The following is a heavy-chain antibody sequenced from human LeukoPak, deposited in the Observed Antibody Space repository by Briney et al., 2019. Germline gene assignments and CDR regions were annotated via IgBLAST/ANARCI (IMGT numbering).Heavy chain of an antibody. Sequence: ASVKVSCKASGGTFSSYAISWVRQAPGQGLEWMGGIIPIFGTANYAQKFQGRVTINTDESTSTAYMELSSMRSEDTAVYYCAPAWEPYYDFWGVRYYYYMDVWGKGTTVTVSS. D-gene: IGHD3-3*01. V-gene: IGHV1-69*05. CDR2: IIPIFGTA. CDR1: GGTFSSYA. J-gene: IGHJ6*03. CDR3: APAWEPYYDFWGVRYYYYMDV.